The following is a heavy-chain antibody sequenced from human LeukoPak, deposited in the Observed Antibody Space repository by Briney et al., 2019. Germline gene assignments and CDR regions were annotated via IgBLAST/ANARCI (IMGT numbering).Heavy chain of an antibody. D-gene: IGHD3-9*01. CDR2: IRSKIFGGAP. J-gene: IGHJ4*02. CDR1: GFTFADFT. Sequence: GGSLRLSCSASGFTFADFTMSWFRQSPGQGLEWVGFIRSKIFGGAPEHAASVAARFIISRDDSKNIAYLQMNSLQAEDTAVYYCAKGPAEEIRYFDWLLGGPNWGQGTLVTVSS. V-gene: IGHV3-49*03. CDR3: AKGPAEEIRYFDWLLGGPN.